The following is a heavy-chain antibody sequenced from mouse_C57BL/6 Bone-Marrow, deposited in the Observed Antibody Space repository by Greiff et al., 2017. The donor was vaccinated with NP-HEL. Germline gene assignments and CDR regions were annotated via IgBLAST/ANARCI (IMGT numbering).Heavy chain of an antibody. J-gene: IGHJ3*01. V-gene: IGHV1-81*01. CDR1: GFTFTSYG. CDR3: ASGTTVTQFAY. Sequence: VQLQQSGAELARPGASVKLSCTASGFTFTSYGISWVKQRPGQGLEWIGVIYPRSGNTYYAEKFKGKATLTADKSSSTAYMEIRRLTSEDSAVYFCASGTTVTQFAYWGQGTLVTVSA. D-gene: IGHD1-1*01. CDR2: IYPRSGNT.